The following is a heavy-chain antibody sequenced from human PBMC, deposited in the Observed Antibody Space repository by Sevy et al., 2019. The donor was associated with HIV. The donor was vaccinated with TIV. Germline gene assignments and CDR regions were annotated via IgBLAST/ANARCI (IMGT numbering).Heavy chain of an antibody. CDR3: ARDPPDYDILTGPDLVYYYGMDV. CDR1: GFTFSSYA. D-gene: IGHD3-9*01. Sequence: GGSLRLSCAASGFTFSSYAMHWVRQAPGKGLEWVAVISYDGSNKYYADSVKGRFTISRDNSKNTRYLQMNGLRAEDTAVYYCARDPPDYDILTGPDLVYYYGMDVWGQGTTVTVSS. J-gene: IGHJ6*02. V-gene: IGHV3-30-3*01. CDR2: ISYDGSNK.